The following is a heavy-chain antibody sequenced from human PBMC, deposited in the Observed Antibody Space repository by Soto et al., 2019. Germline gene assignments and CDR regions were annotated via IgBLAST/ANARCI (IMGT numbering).Heavy chain of an antibody. CDR2: IYYSGST. V-gene: IGHV4-59*01. D-gene: IGHD3-10*01. J-gene: IGHJ6*02. CDR1: GGSISSYY. CDR3: ARDKGMTTYYYYGMDV. Sequence: PSETLSLTCTVSGGSISSYYWSWIRQPPGKGLEWIGYIYYSGSTNYNPSLKSRVTISVDTSKNQFSLKLSSVTAADTAVYYCARDKGMTTYYYYGMDVWGQGTTVTV.